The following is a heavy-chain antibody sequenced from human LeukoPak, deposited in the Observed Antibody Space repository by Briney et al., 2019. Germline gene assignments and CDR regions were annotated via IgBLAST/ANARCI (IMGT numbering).Heavy chain of an antibody. D-gene: IGHD2-15*01. CDR1: GGSINNTNYY. CDR3: AREDIVVVVAALREAFDI. J-gene: IGHJ3*02. Sequence: SETLSLTCSVSGGSINNTNYYWGWIRQPPGKGLEWIGSIYHSGSTYYNPSLKSRVTISVDTSKNQFSLKLSSVTAADTAVYYCAREDIVVVVAALREAFDIWGQGTMVTVSS. CDR2: IYHSGST. V-gene: IGHV4-39*07.